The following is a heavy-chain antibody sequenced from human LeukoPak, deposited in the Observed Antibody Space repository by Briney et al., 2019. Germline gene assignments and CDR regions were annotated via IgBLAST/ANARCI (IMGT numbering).Heavy chain of an antibody. J-gene: IGHJ4*02. V-gene: IGHV5-51*01. D-gene: IGHD3-3*01. CDR2: IYPGDSGT. CDR3: ARGRGDYDFWSGYFFDY. Sequence: GESLKISCKGSGYSFTSYWIGWVRQMPGKGLEWMGIIYPGDSGTTYSPSFQGQVTISADKSISTAYLQWSSLKTSDTAMYYCARGRGDYDFWSGYFFDYWGQGTLVTVSS. CDR1: GYSFTSYW.